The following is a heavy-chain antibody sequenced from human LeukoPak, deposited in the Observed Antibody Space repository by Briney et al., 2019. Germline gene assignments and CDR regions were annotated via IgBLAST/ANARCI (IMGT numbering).Heavy chain of an antibody. Sequence: ASVKVSCKASGYTFTSYYMHWVRQAPGQGLEWMGIINPSGGSTSYAQKFRGRVTMTRDMSTSTVYMELSSLRSEDTAVYYCARDMTYAYYYDSSGLEYWGQGTLVTVSS. CDR1: GYTFTSYY. V-gene: IGHV1-46*01. CDR2: INPSGGST. J-gene: IGHJ4*02. CDR3: ARDMTYAYYYDSSGLEY. D-gene: IGHD3-22*01.